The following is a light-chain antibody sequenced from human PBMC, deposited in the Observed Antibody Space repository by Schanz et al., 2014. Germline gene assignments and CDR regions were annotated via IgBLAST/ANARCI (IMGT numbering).Light chain of an antibody. CDR3: QQFGGPPLYS. CDR1: QSVSSN. Sequence: EIVMTQSPATLSVSPGERATLSCRASQSVSSNLGWYQQKPGQAPRLLIYGASTRATGIPARFSGSGSGTEFTLTISSLQSEDFAMYYCQQFGGPPLYSVGQGTKVEIK. V-gene: IGKV3-15*01. J-gene: IGKJ2*03. CDR2: GAS.